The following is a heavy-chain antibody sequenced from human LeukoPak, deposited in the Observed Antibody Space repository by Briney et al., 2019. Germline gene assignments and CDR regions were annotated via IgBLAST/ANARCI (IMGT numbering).Heavy chain of an antibody. V-gene: IGHV3-11*01. CDR1: GFPFRDYY. D-gene: IGHD2/OR15-2a*01. CDR2: ISRSGDTL. J-gene: IGHJ6*02. Sequence: GGSLRLSCAASGFPFRDYYMTWIRQAPGKGLEWISYISRSGDTLYYADSVEGRFTISRDNAKNSLFLQINSLRADGTAVYYCAREVVIFPDYYYYGMDVWGQGTTVTVSS. CDR3: AREVVIFPDYYYYGMDV.